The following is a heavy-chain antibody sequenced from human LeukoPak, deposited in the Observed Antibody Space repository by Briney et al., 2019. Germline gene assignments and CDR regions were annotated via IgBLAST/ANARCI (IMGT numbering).Heavy chain of an antibody. CDR3: AKQGRDHCSGGSCYLFDY. V-gene: IGHV3-30*18. J-gene: IGHJ4*02. Sequence: PGRSLRLSCAASGFTFISFGMHWVRQAPGKGLQWVALISFDGGDKYYADSVKGRFTIPRDNSKDTLFLQMNSLRPEDTAVYYCAKQGRDHCSGGSCYLFDYWGQGTLVTVSS. CDR2: ISFDGGDK. D-gene: IGHD2-15*01. CDR1: GFTFISFG.